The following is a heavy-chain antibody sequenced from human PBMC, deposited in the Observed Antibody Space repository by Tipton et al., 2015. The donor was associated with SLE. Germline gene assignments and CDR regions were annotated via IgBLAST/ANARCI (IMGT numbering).Heavy chain of an antibody. CDR3: ATRIMVVPAAITPRLYFDL. J-gene: IGHJ2*01. CDR1: GGSFSGYY. D-gene: IGHD2-2*02. V-gene: IGHV4-34*01. Sequence: GLVKPSETLSLTCAVYGGSFSGYYWSWIRQPPGKGLEWIGEINHSGSTNYNPSLKSRVTISVDTSKNQFSLKLSSVTAADTAVYYCATRIMVVPAAITPRLYFDLWGRGPLVTVSS. CDR2: INHSGST.